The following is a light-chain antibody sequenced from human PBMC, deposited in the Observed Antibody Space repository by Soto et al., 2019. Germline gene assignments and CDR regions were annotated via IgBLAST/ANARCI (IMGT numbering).Light chain of an antibody. Sequence: QSALTQPASVSGSPGQSITISCTGTSSDVGGYNYVSWYQQHSGKAPKLMIYDVSNRPSGVSNRFSGSKSGNTASLTISGLQADDEADYHCSSYTSSSTLVVFGGGTKLTVL. J-gene: IGLJ2*01. CDR1: SSDVGGYNY. CDR3: SSYTSSSTLVV. V-gene: IGLV2-14*01. CDR2: DVS.